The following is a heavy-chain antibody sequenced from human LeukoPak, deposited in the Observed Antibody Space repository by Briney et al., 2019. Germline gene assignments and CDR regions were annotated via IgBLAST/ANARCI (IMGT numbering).Heavy chain of an antibody. CDR1: GASFSGYY. CDR3: ARGLRYSSDYYGMDV. J-gene: IGHJ6*02. D-gene: IGHD3-9*01. CDR2: INHSGGT. Sequence: SETLSLTCAVYGASFSGYYWSWIRQPPGKGLEWIGEINHSGGTNYNPSLKSRVTISVDTSKNQFSLKLSSVTAADTAVYYCARGLRYSSDYYGMDVWGQGTTVTVSS. V-gene: IGHV4-34*01.